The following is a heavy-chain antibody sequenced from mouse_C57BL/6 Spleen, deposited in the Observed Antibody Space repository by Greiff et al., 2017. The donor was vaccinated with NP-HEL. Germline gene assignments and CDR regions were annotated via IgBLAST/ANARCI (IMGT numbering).Heavy chain of an antibody. CDR2: IDPSDSET. Sequence: QVQLQQPGAELVRPGSSVKLSCKASGYTFTSYWMHWVKQRPIQGLEWIGNIDPSDSETHYNQKFKDKATLTVDKSSSTAYMQLSSLTSEDSAVYYCARERDYFLYFDYWGQGTTHTVSS. V-gene: IGHV1-52*01. D-gene: IGHD1-1*01. CDR3: ARERDYFLYFDY. CDR1: GYTFTSYW. J-gene: IGHJ2*01.